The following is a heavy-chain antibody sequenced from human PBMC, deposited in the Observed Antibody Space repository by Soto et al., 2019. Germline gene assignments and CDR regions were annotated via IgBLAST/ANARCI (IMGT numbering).Heavy chain of an antibody. V-gene: IGHV3-23*01. J-gene: IGHJ4*02. CDR2: ISGSGGST. CDR3: ARYGSGRNSRDPFDF. Sequence: GGSLRLSCAASGFTFSSYAMSWVRQAPGKGLEWVSAISGSGGSTYYADSVKGRFTISRDNSKNSLYLQMNSLRAEDTAVYYCARYGSGRNSRDPFDFWGQGTLVTVSS. D-gene: IGHD3-10*01. CDR1: GFTFSSYA.